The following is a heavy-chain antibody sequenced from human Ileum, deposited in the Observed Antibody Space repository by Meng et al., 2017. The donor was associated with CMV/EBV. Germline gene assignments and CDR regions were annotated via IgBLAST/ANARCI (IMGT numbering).Heavy chain of an antibody. CDR3: AREGESTEWPPIRTLEN. D-gene: IGHD3-16*01. CDR2: ISAHKGNT. V-gene: IGHV1-18*01. Sequence: VQQGEHGEGVKKPGASVGVPCKGCGDTVIRGGMSCVGQAPGQRREWWGWISAHKGNTNNDPKFQGGDTMTKDTSTSTVYMELRSLRSNDTAVYYCAREGESTEWPPIRTLENWGQGTLVTVSS. CDR1: GDTVIRGG. J-gene: IGHJ4*02.